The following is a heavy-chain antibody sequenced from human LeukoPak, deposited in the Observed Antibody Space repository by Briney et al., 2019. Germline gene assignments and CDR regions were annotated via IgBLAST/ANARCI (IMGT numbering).Heavy chain of an antibody. D-gene: IGHD3-22*01. CDR1: GFTFSSYG. CDR3: AKDGYDSSGYYPMDFDY. Sequence: PGRPLRLSCAASGFTFSSYGMHWVRQAPGKGLEWVAVISYDGSNKYYADSVKGRFTISRDNSKNTLYLQMNSLRAEDTAVYYCAKDGYDSSGYYPMDFDYWGQGTLVTVSS. J-gene: IGHJ4*02. CDR2: ISYDGSNK. V-gene: IGHV3-30*18.